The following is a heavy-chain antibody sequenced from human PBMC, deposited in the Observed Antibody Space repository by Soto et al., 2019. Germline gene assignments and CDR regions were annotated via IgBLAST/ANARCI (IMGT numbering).Heavy chain of an antibody. V-gene: IGHV4-34*01. CDR1: GGSFSGYH. Sequence: SETLSLTCAVYGGSFSGYHWSWIRQPPGKGLEWIGEINHSGSTNYNPSLKSRVTISVDTSKNQFSLKLSSVTAADTAVYYCARGRTGSGSYYSHYYYMDVWGKGTTVTVSS. D-gene: IGHD3-10*01. J-gene: IGHJ6*03. CDR3: ARGRTGSGSYYSHYYYMDV. CDR2: INHSGST.